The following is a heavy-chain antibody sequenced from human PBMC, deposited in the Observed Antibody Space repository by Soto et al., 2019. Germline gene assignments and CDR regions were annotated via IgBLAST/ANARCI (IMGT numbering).Heavy chain of an antibody. V-gene: IGHV3-9*01. Sequence: EVQLVESGGGLVQPGRSLRLSCAASGFTFDDYAMHWVRQVPGKGLEWVSGISWNSGNIGYADSVKGRFTISRDNAKNSLYLQMNSLRTEDTALYYCAKDIWGGDRSSWYLFDHWGHGTLVTVSS. J-gene: IGHJ4*01. CDR1: GFTFDDYA. CDR2: ISWNSGNI. CDR3: AKDIWGGDRSSWYLFDH. D-gene: IGHD6-13*01.